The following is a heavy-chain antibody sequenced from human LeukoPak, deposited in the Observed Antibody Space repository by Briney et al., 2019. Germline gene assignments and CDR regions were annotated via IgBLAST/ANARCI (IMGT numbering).Heavy chain of an antibody. D-gene: IGHD3-10*01. CDR1: GFTFSSYS. V-gene: IGHV3-21*01. J-gene: IGHJ6*02. CDR2: ISSSSSYI. CDR3: ARDMVRGVIHYYYGMDV. Sequence: PGGSLRLSCAASGFTFSSYSMNWVRQAPGKGLEWVSSISSSSSYIYYADSVKGRFTISRDNAKNSLYLQMNSLRAEDTAVYYCARDMVRGVIHYYYGMDVWGQGTTVTVSS.